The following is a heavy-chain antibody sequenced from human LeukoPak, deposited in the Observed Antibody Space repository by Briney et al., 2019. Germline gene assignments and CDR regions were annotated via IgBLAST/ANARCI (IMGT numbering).Heavy chain of an antibody. CDR3: ARSRGYCGGGSCYFDY. J-gene: IGHJ4*02. V-gene: IGHV1-18*01. CDR1: GYTFTSYA. Sequence: ASVTVSCKASGYTFTSYAISWVRQAPGQGLEWMGWISAYNGNTNYAQELQGRLTMTTDTSTSTAYMELGSLISDDAAVYYCARSRGYCGGGSCYFDYWGQGTLVTVSS. D-gene: IGHD2-15*01. CDR2: ISAYNGNT.